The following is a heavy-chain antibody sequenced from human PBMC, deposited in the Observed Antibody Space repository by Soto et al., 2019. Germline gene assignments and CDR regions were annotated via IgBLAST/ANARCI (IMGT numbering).Heavy chain of an antibody. V-gene: IGHV3-7*01. Sequence: GSLRLSCAAPGFTFSSYWMSWVRQAPGKGLEWVANIKQDGSEKYYVDSVKGRFTISRDNAKNSLYLQMNSLRAEDTAVYYCARSSDIVVVPAAQGHCDYWGQGTLVNVSS. J-gene: IGHJ4*02. D-gene: IGHD2-2*01. CDR2: IKQDGSEK. CDR1: GFTFSSYW. CDR3: ARSSDIVVVPAAQGHCDY.